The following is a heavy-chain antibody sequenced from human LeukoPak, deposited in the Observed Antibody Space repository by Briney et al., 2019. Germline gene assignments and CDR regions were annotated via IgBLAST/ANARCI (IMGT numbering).Heavy chain of an antibody. CDR3: ARRLYYSDSSDFDY. CDR2: IYYSGST. Sequence: SETLSLTCTVSGGSISSSSYYWGWIRQPPGKGLEWIGSIYYSGSTYYNPSLKSRVTISVDTSKNQFSLKLSSVTAADTAVYYCARRLYYSDSSDFDYWGQGTLVTVSS. V-gene: IGHV4-39*01. D-gene: IGHD3-22*01. CDR1: GGSISSSSYY. J-gene: IGHJ4*02.